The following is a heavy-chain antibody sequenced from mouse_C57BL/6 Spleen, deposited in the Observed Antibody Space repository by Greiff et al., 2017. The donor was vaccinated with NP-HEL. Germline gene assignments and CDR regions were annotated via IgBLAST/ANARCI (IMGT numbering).Heavy chain of an antibody. V-gene: IGHV6-6*01. CDR2: IRNKANNHAT. CDR3: TRSPPYCSSSPDV. Sequence: EVKVEESGGGLVQPGGSMKLSCAASGFTFSDAWMDWVRQSPEKGLEWVAEIRNKANNHATYYAESVKGRFTISRDDSKISVYLRMNSLRAEDTGIYYCTRSPPYCSSSPDVWGTGTTVTVSS. CDR1: GFTFSDAW. J-gene: IGHJ1*03. D-gene: IGHD1-1*01.